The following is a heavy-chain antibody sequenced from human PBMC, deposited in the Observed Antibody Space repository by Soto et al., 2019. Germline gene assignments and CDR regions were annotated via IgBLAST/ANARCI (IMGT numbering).Heavy chain of an antibody. J-gene: IGHJ3*02. CDR2: ISGSGGST. D-gene: IGHD6-19*01. V-gene: IGHV3-23*01. CDR1: GFTFSSYA. Sequence: GGSLRLSWGASGFTFSSYAMSWVRHAPGKGLEWVSAISGSGGSTYYADSVKGRFTISRDNSKNTLYLQMNSLRAEDTAVYYCAKPFQWLVLRDAFDIWGQGTMVTGSS. CDR3: AKPFQWLVLRDAFDI.